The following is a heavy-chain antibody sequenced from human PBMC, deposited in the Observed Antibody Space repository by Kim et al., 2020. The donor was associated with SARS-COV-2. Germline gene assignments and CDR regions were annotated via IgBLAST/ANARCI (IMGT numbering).Heavy chain of an antibody. D-gene: IGHD2-15*01. CDR1: GFTFSSYE. Sequence: GGSLRLSCAASGFTFSSYEMNWVRQAPGKGLEWVSYISSSGSTIYYADSVKGRFTISRDNAKNSLYLQTNSLRAEDTAVYYCARVMGSCSGGSCFVGMDVWGQGTTVTVSS. CDR3: ARVMGSCSGGSCFVGMDV. J-gene: IGHJ6*02. V-gene: IGHV3-48*03. CDR2: ISSSGSTI.